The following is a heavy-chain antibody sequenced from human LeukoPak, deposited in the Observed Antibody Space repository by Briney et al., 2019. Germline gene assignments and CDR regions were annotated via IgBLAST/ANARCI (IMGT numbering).Heavy chain of an antibody. J-gene: IGHJ5*01. CDR2: ISDSGSS. CDR3: ARNTRISMIRGPHPAWFDS. D-gene: IGHD3-22*01. V-gene: IGHV4-30-4*07. Sequence: SETLSLTCAVSGGSISSGGYSWSWIRQPPGKGLEWIGYISDSGSSYYNPSLMSRVTMSVDTSKNQVSLRLNSVTAADTAVYYCARNTRISMIRGPHPAWFDSWGQGTLVTVSS. CDR1: GGSISSGGYS.